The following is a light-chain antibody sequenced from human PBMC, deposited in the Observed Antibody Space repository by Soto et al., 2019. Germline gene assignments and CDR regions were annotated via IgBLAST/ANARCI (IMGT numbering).Light chain of an antibody. CDR2: DVS. CDR3: SSYTSSSTLV. CDR1: SSDLGGYNY. V-gene: IGLV2-14*03. Sequence: QSALTQPASVSGSPGQSITISCTGTSSDLGGYNYVSWYQQHPGKAPKLMIYDVSNRPSGVSNRFSGSKSGNTASLTISGLQAEDEADYYCSSYTSSSTLVFGGGTKRTVL. J-gene: IGLJ3*02.